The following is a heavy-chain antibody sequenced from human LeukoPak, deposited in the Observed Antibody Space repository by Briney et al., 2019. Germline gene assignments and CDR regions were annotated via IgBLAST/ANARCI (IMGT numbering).Heavy chain of an antibody. CDR3: ARDPTIAVAGLDAFDI. Sequence: GGSLRLSCAASGFTFSTHSMNWVRQAPGKGLEWVAVISYDGSNKYYADSVKGRFTISRDNSKNTLYLQMNSLRAEDTAVYYCARDPTIAVAGLDAFDIWGQGTMVTVSS. CDR1: GFTFSTHS. V-gene: IGHV3-30*03. D-gene: IGHD6-19*01. J-gene: IGHJ3*02. CDR2: ISYDGSNK.